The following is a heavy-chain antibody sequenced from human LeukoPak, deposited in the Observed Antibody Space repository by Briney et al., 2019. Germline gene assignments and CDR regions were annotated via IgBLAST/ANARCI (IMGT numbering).Heavy chain of an antibody. CDR3: ARSETEYCSGGSCSSWYFQH. V-gene: IGHV4-31*03. J-gene: IGHJ1*01. D-gene: IGHD2-15*01. CDR1: GGSISRGGYY. CDR2: VYYSGST. Sequence: PSETLSLTCTLSGGSISRGGYYWSWIRQHPGKGLEWIWYVYYSGSTYYNPSLKSRVTISVDTSKNQFSLKLSSVTAADTAVYYCARSETEYCSGGSCSSWYFQHWGQGTLVTVSS.